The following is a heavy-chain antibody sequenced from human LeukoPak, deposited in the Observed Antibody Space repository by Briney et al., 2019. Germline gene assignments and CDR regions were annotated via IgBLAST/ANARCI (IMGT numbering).Heavy chain of an antibody. CDR2: ISAYNGNT. CDR1: GYTFTSYG. Sequence: GASAKVSCTASGYTFTSYGISWVRQAPGQGLEWMGWISAYNGNTNYAQKFQGRVTMTRDTSTSTVYMELSSLRSEDTAVYYCARADYGGNSDYYYYGMDVWGQGTRVTVSS. D-gene: IGHD4-23*01. CDR3: ARADYGGNSDYYYYGMDV. V-gene: IGHV1-18*01. J-gene: IGHJ6*02.